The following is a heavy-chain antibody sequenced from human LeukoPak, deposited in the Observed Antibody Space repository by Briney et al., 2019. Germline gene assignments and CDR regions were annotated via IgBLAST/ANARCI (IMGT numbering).Heavy chain of an antibody. CDR3: AKGGAMADKYYQE. V-gene: IGHV3-30-3*01. J-gene: IGHJ1*01. CDR1: GFSLSNFQ. CDR2: ISLDGSTE. Sequence: PGGSLRLSCVASGFSLSNFQMYWVRQAPGKGLEWVSIISLDGSTEFYADSVKGRFTISRDNSKNMLYLQMNSLRAEDTAVYYCAKGGAMADKYYQEWGQGTLVTVSS. D-gene: IGHD6-19*01.